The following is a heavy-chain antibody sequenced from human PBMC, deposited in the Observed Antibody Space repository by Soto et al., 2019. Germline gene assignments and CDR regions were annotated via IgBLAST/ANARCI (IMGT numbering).Heavy chain of an antibody. Sequence: PGGALRLSFEASRSTLSLDWLTWVRQAPGKGPEWVANIKQGGNDMYYMDSVKGRFKISRDSVKKSVFLQMNSLRAEDTAVYYCASGDHLDYWGQGNLVT. J-gene: IGHJ4*02. V-gene: IGHV3-7*03. CDR2: IKQGGNDM. CDR3: ASGDHLDY. CDR1: RSTLSLDW.